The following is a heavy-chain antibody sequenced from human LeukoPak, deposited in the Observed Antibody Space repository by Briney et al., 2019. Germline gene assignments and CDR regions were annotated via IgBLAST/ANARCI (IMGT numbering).Heavy chain of an antibody. CDR3: ARDPPNWAFDC. D-gene: IGHD1-1*01. Sequence: RASVKVSCKASGYTFTANYMHWVRQAPGQGFEWMGWINPNSGGTKYAQKFQGRVTMTRDTSISTAYLELSSLTSDDTAVYYCARDPPNWAFDCWGQGTLVTVSS. J-gene: IGHJ4*02. CDR1: GYTFTANY. CDR2: INPNSGGT. V-gene: IGHV1-2*02.